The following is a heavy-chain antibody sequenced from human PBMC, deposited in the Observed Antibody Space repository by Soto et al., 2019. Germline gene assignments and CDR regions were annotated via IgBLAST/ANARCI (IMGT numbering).Heavy chain of an antibody. V-gene: IGHV3-53*01. CDR1: GFTFSSFA. CDR3: ADLKWSRSYFP. CDR2: IYSGGST. D-gene: IGHD3-3*01. J-gene: IGHJ5*02. Sequence: GGSLRLSCAASGFTFSSFAMTWVRQAPGKGLEWVSAIYSGGSTYYADSVKGRFTISRDNSKNTLYLQMNSLRAEDTAIYYCADLKWSRSYFPWGQGTLVTVSS.